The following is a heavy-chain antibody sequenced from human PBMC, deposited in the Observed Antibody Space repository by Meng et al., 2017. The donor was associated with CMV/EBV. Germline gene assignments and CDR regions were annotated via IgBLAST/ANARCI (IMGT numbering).Heavy chain of an antibody. D-gene: IGHD3-3*01. V-gene: IGHV3-7*01. J-gene: IGHJ6*02. CDR1: GFTFSSYW. CDR3: ASDFWSGYSGYYYYGMDV. Sequence: GGSLRLSCAASGFTFSSYWMSWVRQAPGKGLEWVANIKQDGSEKYYVDSVKGRFTISRDNAKNSLYLQMNSLRAEDTAMYYCASDFWSGYSGYYYYGMDVWGQGTTVTVSS. CDR2: IKQDGSEK.